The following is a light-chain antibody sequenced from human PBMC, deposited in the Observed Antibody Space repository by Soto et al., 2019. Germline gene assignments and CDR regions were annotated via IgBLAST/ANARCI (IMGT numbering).Light chain of an antibody. CDR3: QQYSHLIT. J-gene: IGKJ5*01. Sequence: DIQITQSPSSLSASVGDRVTITCQASQDISNYLNWYQQKLGKAPKLLIYDAPNLETGVPSRFSGSGSGTDFTFTISSLQPEDIATYYCQQYSHLITFGQGTRLEIK. CDR1: QDISNY. V-gene: IGKV1-33*01. CDR2: DAP.